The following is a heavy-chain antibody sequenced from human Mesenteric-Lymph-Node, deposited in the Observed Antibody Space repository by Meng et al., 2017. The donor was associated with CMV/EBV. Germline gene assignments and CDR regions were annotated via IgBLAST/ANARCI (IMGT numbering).Heavy chain of an antibody. V-gene: IGHV4-4*02. CDR1: GGSISSTNW. CDR2: IHHTGSS. CDR3: ATQALQSADSRY. D-gene: IGHD2-21*01. Sequence: SETLSLTCAVSGGSISSTNWWSWVRQPPGKGLEWIGAIHHTGSSDYNPSLKSRATMSVDKAKNQFSLDLISVTAADTAVYYCATQALQSADSRYWGQGTLVTVSS. J-gene: IGHJ4*02.